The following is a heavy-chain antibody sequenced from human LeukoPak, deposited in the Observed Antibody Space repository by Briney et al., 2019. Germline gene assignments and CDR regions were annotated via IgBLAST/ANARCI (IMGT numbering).Heavy chain of an antibody. CDR1: GGSISSYY. Sequence: SETLSLTCTVSGGSISSYYWSWIRQPPGKGLEWIGYIYYSGSTNYNPSLKSRVTISAETSKNQSSLKLSSVTAADTAVYYCARRSVRFYDILTGYSFNWFDPWGQGTLVTVSS. CDR3: ARRSVRFYDILTGYSFNWFDP. J-gene: IGHJ5*02. V-gene: IGHV4-59*01. D-gene: IGHD3-9*01. CDR2: IYYSGST.